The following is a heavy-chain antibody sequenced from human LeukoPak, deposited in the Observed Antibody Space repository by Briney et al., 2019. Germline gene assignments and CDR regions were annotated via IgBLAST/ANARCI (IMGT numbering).Heavy chain of an antibody. Sequence: PGGSLRLSCAASGFTFSSYGMHWVRQAPGKGLEWVAVISYDGSNKYYADSVKGRFTISRDNAKNSLYLQMNSLRAEDTAVYYCARDRSSVSFIFRYNQAYYYYGMDVWGQGTTVTVSS. CDR1: GFTFSSYG. J-gene: IGHJ6*02. D-gene: IGHD3-10*01. CDR2: ISYDGSNK. V-gene: IGHV3-30*03. CDR3: ARDRSSVSFIFRYNQAYYYYGMDV.